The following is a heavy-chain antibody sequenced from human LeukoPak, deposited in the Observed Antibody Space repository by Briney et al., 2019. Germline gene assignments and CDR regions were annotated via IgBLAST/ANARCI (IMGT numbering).Heavy chain of an antibody. CDR3: ASRYYYDSSGYYDAFDI. Sequence: SETLSLTCTVSGASISTYYCSWIRQPPGKGLEWIAHIYSSGSTNYNPSLKSRVTISVDTSKNQFSLKLSSVTAADTALYYCASRYYYDSSGYYDAFDIWGQGTMVTVSS. J-gene: IGHJ3*02. D-gene: IGHD3-22*01. CDR1: GASISTYY. V-gene: IGHV4-59*08. CDR2: IYSSGST.